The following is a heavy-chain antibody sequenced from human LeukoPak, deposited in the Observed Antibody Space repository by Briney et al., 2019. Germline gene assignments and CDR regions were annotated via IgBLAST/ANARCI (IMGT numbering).Heavy chain of an antibody. CDR1: GYTFTSYG. D-gene: IGHD2-2*01. Sequence: ASVKVSCKASGYTFTSYGISWVRQAPGQGLEWMGWISAYNGNTNYAQKLQGRVTMTTDTSTSTAYMELRSLRSDDTAVYYCAREGRRYCSSTSCYLDYWGQGTLVTVSS. V-gene: IGHV1-18*01. CDR3: AREGRRYCSSTSCYLDY. J-gene: IGHJ4*02. CDR2: ISAYNGNT.